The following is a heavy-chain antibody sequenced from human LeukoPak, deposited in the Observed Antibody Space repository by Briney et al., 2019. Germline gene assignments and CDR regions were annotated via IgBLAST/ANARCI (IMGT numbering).Heavy chain of an antibody. D-gene: IGHD2-2*02. CDR1: GFTFSGSA. CDR2: IRSKANSYAT. V-gene: IGHV3-73*01. Sequence: PGGSLKLSCAASGFTFSGSAMHWVRQASGKGLGWVGRIRSKANSYATAYAASVKGRFTISRDDSKNTAYLQMNSLKTEDTAVYYCTREYCSSTSCYNYWGQGTLVTVSS. CDR3: TREYCSSTSCYNY. J-gene: IGHJ4*02.